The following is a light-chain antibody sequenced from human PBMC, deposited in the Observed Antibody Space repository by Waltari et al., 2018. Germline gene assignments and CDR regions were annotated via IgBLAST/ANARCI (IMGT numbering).Light chain of an antibody. CDR1: QSISSS. V-gene: IGKV1-39*01. Sequence: IQMTQSPSSLSASVVDRVTITCRASQSISSSLNWYQQIPGKAPKLLIYVASNLQSGVPSRFSGSGSGTDFSLTISSLQPEDFATYYCQQSYITTYTFGQGTKLEIK. J-gene: IGKJ2*01. CDR2: VAS. CDR3: QQSYITTYT.